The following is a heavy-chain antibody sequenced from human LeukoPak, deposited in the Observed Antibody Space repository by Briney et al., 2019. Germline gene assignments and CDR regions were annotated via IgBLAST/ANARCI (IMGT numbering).Heavy chain of an antibody. CDR3: AKDSSSGWFLYYFDY. J-gene: IGHJ4*02. Sequence: PGGSLRLSCAASEFSVGSNYMTWVRQAPGKGLEWVSLIYSGGSTYYADSVKGRFTISRDNSKNTLYPQMNSLRAEDTAVYYCAKDSSSGWFLYYFDYWGQGTLVTVSS. D-gene: IGHD6-19*01. CDR1: EFSVGSNY. V-gene: IGHV3-66*01. CDR2: IYSGGST.